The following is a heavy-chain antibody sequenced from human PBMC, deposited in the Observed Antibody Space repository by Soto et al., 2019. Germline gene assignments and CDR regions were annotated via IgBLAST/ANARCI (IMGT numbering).Heavy chain of an antibody. CDR2: INPNSGGT. Sequence: ASVKVSCKASGYTFTGYYMHWVRQAPGQGLEWMGWINPNSGGTNYAQKFQGRVTMTRDTTISTAYMELSRLRSDDTAVYYCAIPTTYCSSTSCYYDAFDIWGQGTMVTVSS. D-gene: IGHD2-2*01. V-gene: IGHV1-2*02. J-gene: IGHJ3*02. CDR3: AIPTTYCSSTSCYYDAFDI. CDR1: GYTFTGYY.